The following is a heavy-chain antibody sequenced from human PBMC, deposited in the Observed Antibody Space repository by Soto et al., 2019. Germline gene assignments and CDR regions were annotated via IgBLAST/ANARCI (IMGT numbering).Heavy chain of an antibody. CDR3: AKAVEGYCSGGSCYNGMDV. CDR2: ISGSGGST. V-gene: IGHV3-23*01. Sequence: GSLRLSCAASGYTFSSYAMSWVRQAPGKGLEWVSAISGSGGSTYYADSVKGRFTISRDNSKNTLYLQMNSLRAEDTAVYYCAKAVEGYCSGGSCYNGMDVWGQGTTVTVSS. CDR1: GYTFSSYA. D-gene: IGHD2-15*01. J-gene: IGHJ6*02.